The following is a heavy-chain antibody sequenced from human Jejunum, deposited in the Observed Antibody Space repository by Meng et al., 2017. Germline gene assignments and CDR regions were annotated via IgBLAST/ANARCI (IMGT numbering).Heavy chain of an antibody. CDR2: ISGSGGST. CDR3: GKGRYNFDY. V-gene: IGHV3-23*01. D-gene: IGHD5-24*01. J-gene: IGHJ4*02. Sequence: GESLKISCAASGFTFSSYTMSWLRQAPGKGLEWVSAISGSGGSTYYADSVKGRFTPSRDNSKNTLYLQMNSLKVEDTAVYYCGKGRYNFDYWGQGTLVTGAS. CDR1: GFTFSSYT.